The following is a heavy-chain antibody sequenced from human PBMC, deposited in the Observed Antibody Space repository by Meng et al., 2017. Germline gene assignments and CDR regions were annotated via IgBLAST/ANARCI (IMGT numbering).Heavy chain of an antibody. D-gene: IGHD5-12*01. Sequence: GESPMISCAAPGFTFSQYWMTWVRQAPGKGLEWVANINQDGSAKSYVDSVKGRFTISRDNAKNSLYLQMNSLRAEDTAVYYCARWQTGYSGHGIDYWGQGTLVTVSS. CDR3: ARWQTGYSGHGIDY. J-gene: IGHJ4*02. CDR2: INQDGSAK. CDR1: GFTFSQYW. V-gene: IGHV3-7*01.